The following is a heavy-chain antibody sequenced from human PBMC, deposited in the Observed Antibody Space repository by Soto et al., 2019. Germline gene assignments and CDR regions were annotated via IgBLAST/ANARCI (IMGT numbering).Heavy chain of an antibody. CDR3: ARVKAGSDY. V-gene: IGHV3-11*01. CDR2: ISSDGSTT. CDR1: GFTVNDYY. J-gene: IGHJ4*02. Sequence: GGSLRLSCAVSGFTVNDYYMTWIRQAPGKGLEWVSYISSDGSTTYYADSVKGRFTISXXXXXXSXYXQXXXLRAEDTAVYYCARVKAGSDYWGQGTLVTVSS.